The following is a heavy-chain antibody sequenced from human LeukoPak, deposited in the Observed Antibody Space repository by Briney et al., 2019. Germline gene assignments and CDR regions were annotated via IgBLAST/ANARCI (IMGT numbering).Heavy chain of an antibody. J-gene: IGHJ4*02. V-gene: IGHV1-24*01. D-gene: IGHD6-19*01. CDR1: GYTLTELS. CDR2: FDPEDGET. CDR3: ASLSSGWYERNY. Sequence: ASVKVSCKVSGYTLTELSVHWVRQAPGKGLEWMGGFDPEDGETIYAQKFQGRVTMTEDTSTDTAYMELSSLRSEDTAVYYCASLSSGWYERNYWGQGTLVTVSS.